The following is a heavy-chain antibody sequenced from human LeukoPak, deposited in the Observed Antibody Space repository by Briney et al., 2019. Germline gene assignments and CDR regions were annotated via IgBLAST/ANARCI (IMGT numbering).Heavy chain of an antibody. V-gene: IGHV3-7*03. Sequence: GGSLRLSCAASGLTLSDYWMTWVRQAPGKGLEWVANINQGGSDKYYVDCAKGRFTISRDNAKNSLYLQMNSLRVEDTAIYYCTRLSRGTYGGDYWGQGTLVTVSS. CDR2: INQGGSDK. CDR3: TRLSRGTYGGDY. CDR1: GLTLSDYW. D-gene: IGHD1-26*01. J-gene: IGHJ4*02.